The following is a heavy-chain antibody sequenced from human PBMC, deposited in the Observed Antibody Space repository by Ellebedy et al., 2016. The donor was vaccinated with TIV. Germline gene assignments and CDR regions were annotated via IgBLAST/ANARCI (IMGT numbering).Heavy chain of an antibody. CDR1: GYSFTSYG. CDR2: ISAHNDNT. D-gene: IGHD6-19*01. V-gene: IGHV1-18*01. CDR3: ARRLRLMYSSGSFDY. J-gene: IGHJ4*02. Sequence: AASVKVSCKASGYSFTSYGFSWVRQAPGQGLEWMGWISAHNDNTNYAQKFQGRVTMTTHPSTTTAYMELTSLRSDDTAMYYCARRLRLMYSSGSFDYWGQGTPVTVSS.